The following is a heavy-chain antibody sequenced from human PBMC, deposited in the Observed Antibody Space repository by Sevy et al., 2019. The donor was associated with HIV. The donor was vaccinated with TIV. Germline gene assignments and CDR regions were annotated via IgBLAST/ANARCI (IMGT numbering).Heavy chain of an antibody. D-gene: IGHD2-15*01. Sequence: SETLSLTCTVSGGSISSFYWSWIRQPAGKGLEWIGRIYTSGSTNDNPSLKSRVTMSVDTSKNQFSLKLSSVTAADTAVYYCAREPCSGSSCYYFYYHTMDVWGQGTTVTVSS. J-gene: IGHJ6*02. CDR2: IYTSGST. V-gene: IGHV4-4*07. CDR3: AREPCSGSSCYYFYYHTMDV. CDR1: GGSISSFY.